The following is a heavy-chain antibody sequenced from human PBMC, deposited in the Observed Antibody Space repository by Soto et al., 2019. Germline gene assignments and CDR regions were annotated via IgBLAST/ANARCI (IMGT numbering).Heavy chain of an antibody. CDR3: ASGGYCSGGSCPGGY. V-gene: IGHV4-59*08. J-gene: IGHJ4*02. CDR1: GGSISSYY. D-gene: IGHD2-15*01. Sequence: SETLSLTCTVSGGSISSYYWSWIRQPPGKGLEWIGYIYYSGSTNYNPSLKSRVTISVDTSKNQFSLKLSSVTAADTAVYYCASGGYCSGGSCPGGYWGQGTLVTVSS. CDR2: IYYSGST.